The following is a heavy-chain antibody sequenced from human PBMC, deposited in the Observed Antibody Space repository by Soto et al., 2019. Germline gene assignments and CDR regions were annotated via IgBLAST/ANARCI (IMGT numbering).Heavy chain of an antibody. D-gene: IGHD3-22*01. J-gene: IGHJ4*02. Sequence: NPSETLSLTCAVYGGSFSGYYWSWIRQPPGKGLEWIGEINHSGSTNYNPSLKSRVTISVDTSKNQFSLKLSSVTAADTAVYYCARVKNRGYDSSGYYLDYWGQGTLVTVSS. V-gene: IGHV4-34*01. CDR3: ARVKNRGYDSSGYYLDY. CDR2: INHSGST. CDR1: GGSFSGYY.